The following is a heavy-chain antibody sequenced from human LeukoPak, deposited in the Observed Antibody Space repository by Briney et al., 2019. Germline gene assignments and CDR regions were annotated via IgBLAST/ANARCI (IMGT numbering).Heavy chain of an antibody. CDR2: ISAYNGNT. D-gene: IGHD2-15*01. CDR3: ARDAGYCSGGSCYPYYFDY. CDR1: GYTFTNYA. Sequence: ASVKVSCKASGYTFTNYAITWVQQAPGQGLEWMGWISAYNGNTHYAQNLQGRVTMTTDTSTTTVYMELSSLRSEDTAVYYCARDAGYCSGGSCYPYYFDYWGQGTLVTVSS. J-gene: IGHJ4*02. V-gene: IGHV1-18*01.